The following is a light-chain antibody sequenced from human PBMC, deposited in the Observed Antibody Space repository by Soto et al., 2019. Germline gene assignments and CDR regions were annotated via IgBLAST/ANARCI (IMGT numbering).Light chain of an antibody. Sequence: EIWLTQSPGTLSLFAGERATLSCRATQSISSNYLAWYQQKPGQAPRLLIYIASRRATGIPDRFSGSGSGTDFTLTISRLEPEDSALYYCQQYGTSPWTFGQGTKVEIK. CDR1: QSISSNY. CDR3: QQYGTSPWT. CDR2: IAS. V-gene: IGKV3-20*01. J-gene: IGKJ1*01.